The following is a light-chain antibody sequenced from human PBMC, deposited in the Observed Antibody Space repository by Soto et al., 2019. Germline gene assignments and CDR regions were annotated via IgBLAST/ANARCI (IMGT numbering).Light chain of an antibody. CDR3: LVGTHGDT. Sequence: LMTQSPLSLPVTLGQPASISCRSSQILVHSDGRTYLSWFQQRPGQSPRRLIYKVSNRDSVVPDRFNGGGSGTDVALRISRVEAEDFWFYYCLVGTHGDTFGQGTRLEIK. CDR2: KVS. CDR1: QILVHSDGRTY. J-gene: IGKJ5*01. V-gene: IGKV2-30*02.